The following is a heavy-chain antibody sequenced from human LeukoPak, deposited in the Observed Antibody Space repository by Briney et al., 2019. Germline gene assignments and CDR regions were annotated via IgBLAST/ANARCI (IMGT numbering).Heavy chain of an antibody. CDR3: ARTSGYSSGWYPDY. CDR2: ISSSGSTI. V-gene: IGHV3-48*03. Sequence: PGGSLRLSCAASGFTFSSYEMNWVRQAPGKGLEWVSCISSSGSTIYYADSVKGRFTISRDNAKNSLYLQMNSLRAEDTAVYYCARTSGYSSGWYPDYWGQGTLVTVSS. CDR1: GFTFSSYE. D-gene: IGHD6-19*01. J-gene: IGHJ4*02.